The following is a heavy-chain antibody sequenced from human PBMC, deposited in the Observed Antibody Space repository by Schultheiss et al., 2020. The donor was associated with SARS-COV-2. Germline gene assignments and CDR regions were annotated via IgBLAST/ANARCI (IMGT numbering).Heavy chain of an antibody. CDR3: AKDHIYGDYVYFDY. CDR1: GGTFSSYD. CDR2: MNPNSGNT. Sequence: ASVKVSCKASGGTFSSYDINWVRQATGQGLEWMGWMNPNSGNTGYAQKFQGRVTMTRNTSISTAYMELSSLRSEDTAVYYCAKDHIYGDYVYFDYWGQGTLVTVSS. D-gene: IGHD4-17*01. V-gene: IGHV1-8*02. J-gene: IGHJ4*02.